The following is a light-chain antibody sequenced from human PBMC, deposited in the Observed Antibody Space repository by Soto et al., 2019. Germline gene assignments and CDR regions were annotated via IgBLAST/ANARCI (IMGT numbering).Light chain of an antibody. CDR1: QTISSW. CDR3: QRSDNAPHT. V-gene: IGKV1-5*03. J-gene: IGKJ2*01. Sequence: DIQMTQSPSTLSGSVGDRVTITCRASQTISSWLAWYQQKPGKAPKLLIYKASTLKSGVPSRFIGSGSGTDFTLTISSLQPDDFATYYCQRSDNAPHTFGQGTKLEI. CDR2: KAS.